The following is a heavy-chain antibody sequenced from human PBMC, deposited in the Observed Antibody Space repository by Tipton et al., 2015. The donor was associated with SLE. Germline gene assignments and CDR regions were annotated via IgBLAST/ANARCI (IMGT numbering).Heavy chain of an antibody. CDR3: ARHEVTMIVVVPGGAFDI. Sequence: TLSLTCTVSGGSIGSSSYYWGWIRQPPGKGLEWIGSIYYSGSTYYNPSLKSRVTISVDTSKNQFSLKLSSVTAADTAVYYCARHEVTMIVVVPGGAFDIWGQGTMVTVSS. CDR1: GGSIGSSSYY. J-gene: IGHJ3*02. CDR2: IYYSGST. D-gene: IGHD3-22*01. V-gene: IGHV4-39*01.